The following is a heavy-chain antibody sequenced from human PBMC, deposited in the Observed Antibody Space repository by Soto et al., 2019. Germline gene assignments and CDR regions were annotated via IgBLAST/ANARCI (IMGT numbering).Heavy chain of an antibody. Sequence: PGGSLRLSCAASGFSFSGHAMNWVRQAPGKGLEWVSGISNSGTTTYYADSVKGRFTISRDNSKSTLCLQMNTLRVEDTAIYYCANGGHSNYVSYPTSYWGLGTLVTVSS. J-gene: IGHJ4*02. CDR1: GFSFSGHA. CDR3: ANGGHSNYVSYPTSY. CDR2: ISNSGTTT. D-gene: IGHD4-4*01. V-gene: IGHV3-23*01.